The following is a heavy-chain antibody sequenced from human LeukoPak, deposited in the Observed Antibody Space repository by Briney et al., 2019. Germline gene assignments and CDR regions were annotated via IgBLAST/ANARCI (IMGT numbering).Heavy chain of an antibody. CDR2: IYHSGST. CDR1: GGSISRSNW. Sequence: SETLSLTCAVSGGSISRSNWWSWVRQPPGKGLEWIGEIYHSGSTNYNPPLKSRVTISVDTSKNQFSLKLSSVTVADTAVYYCAREDYDDSGAWYFDLWGRGTLVTVSS. J-gene: IGHJ2*01. D-gene: IGHD3-3*01. V-gene: IGHV4-4*02. CDR3: AREDYDDSGAWYFDL.